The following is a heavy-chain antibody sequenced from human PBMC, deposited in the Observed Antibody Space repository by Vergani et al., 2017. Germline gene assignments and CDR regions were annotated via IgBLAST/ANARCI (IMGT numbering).Heavy chain of an antibody. V-gene: IGHV4-61*01. CDR2: IYYSGGT. Sequence: QVQLQESGPGLVKPSETLSLTCTVSGGSVSSGSYYWSWIRQPPGKGLEWIGYIYYSGGTNYNPSLKSRVTISVDTSKNQFSLKLSSVTAADTAVYYCARDSRDYRGAFDIWGQGTMVTVSS. CDR3: ARDSRDYRGAFDI. J-gene: IGHJ3*02. D-gene: IGHD4-23*01. CDR1: GGSVSSGSYY.